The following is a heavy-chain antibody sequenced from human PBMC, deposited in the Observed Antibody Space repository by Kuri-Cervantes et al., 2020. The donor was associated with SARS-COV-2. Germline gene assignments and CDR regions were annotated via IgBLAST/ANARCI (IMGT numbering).Heavy chain of an antibody. D-gene: IGHD6-6*01. J-gene: IGHJ5*02. Sequence: ASVKVSCKASGYTFTSYYMHWVRQAPGQRLEWMGWINADNGYTKYSQKFQGRVTITRDTSASTSYMELRSLRSEDTAVYYCARDRGIGARAYNWFDPWGQGTLVTVSS. CDR1: GYTFTSYY. V-gene: IGHV1-3*01. CDR2: INADNGYT. CDR3: ARDRGIGARAYNWFDP.